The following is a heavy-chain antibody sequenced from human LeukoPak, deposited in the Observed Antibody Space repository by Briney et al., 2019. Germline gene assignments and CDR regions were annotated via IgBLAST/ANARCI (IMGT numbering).Heavy chain of an antibody. CDR1: GGSFSGYY. D-gene: IGHD6-13*01. V-gene: IGHV4-34*01. CDR2: INHSGST. CDR3: ARGRQLLTILDS. Sequence: SETLSLTCAVYGGSFSGYYWSWIRQPPGKGLEWIGEINHSGSTNYNPSLKSRLTVSLDTSKKQFSLKLSSVTAADTAVYYCARGRQLLTILDSWGQGTLVTVSS. J-gene: IGHJ4*02.